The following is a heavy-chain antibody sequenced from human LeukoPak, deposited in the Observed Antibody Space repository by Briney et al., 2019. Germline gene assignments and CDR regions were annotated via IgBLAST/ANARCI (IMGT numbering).Heavy chain of an antibody. V-gene: IGHV4-4*09. CDR1: GGSLSSYY. Sequence: PSETLSLTCTVYGGSLSSYYWSWIRQPPGKGLEWIGYIYTSGSTNYNPSLKSRVTISVDTSKNQFSLKLSSVTAADTAVYYCASGGYNYLGYYYYYMDVWGKGTTVTVSS. J-gene: IGHJ6*03. CDR2: IYTSGST. D-gene: IGHD5-24*01. CDR3: ASGGYNYLGYYYYYMDV.